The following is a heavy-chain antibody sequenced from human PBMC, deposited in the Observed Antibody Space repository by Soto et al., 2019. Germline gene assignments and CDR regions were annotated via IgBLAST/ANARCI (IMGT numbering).Heavy chain of an antibody. CDR2: IHYSGST. CDR3: ARGHYDFWSGYFATIDY. CDR1: GGSISNYY. D-gene: IGHD3-3*01. Sequence: PSETLSLTCTVSGGSISNYYWSWIRQPPGKGLEWIGYIHYSGSTNYNPSLKSRVTISADTSKNQFSLKLSSVTAADTAVYYCARGHYDFWSGYFATIDYWGQGTLVNVSS. J-gene: IGHJ4*02. V-gene: IGHV4-59*08.